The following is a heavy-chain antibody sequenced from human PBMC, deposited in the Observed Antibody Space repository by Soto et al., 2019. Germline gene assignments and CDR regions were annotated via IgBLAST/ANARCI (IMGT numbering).Heavy chain of an antibody. CDR3: ARASAAALPGRWDWFDP. CDR2: ISDSGST. V-gene: IGHV4-31*03. J-gene: IGHJ5*02. CDR1: GGSISSGGHY. D-gene: IGHD2-2*01. Sequence: QVQLQESGPGLVKPSQTLSLTCTVSGGSISSGGHYWSWIRQHPGKGLEWIAYISDSGSTYYNPSLRSRVTISVDTSKNQFSLRVSSVTAADTAVYFCARASAAALPGRWDWFDPWGQGTLVTVSS.